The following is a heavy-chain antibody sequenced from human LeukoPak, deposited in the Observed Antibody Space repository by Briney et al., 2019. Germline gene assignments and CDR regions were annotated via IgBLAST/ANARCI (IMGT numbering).Heavy chain of an antibody. CDR1: GGSISSSIYY. V-gene: IGHV4-39*07. J-gene: IGHJ4*02. CDR2: SFNGAT. CDR3: ARGSTVITPEYDY. D-gene: IGHD4-23*01. Sequence: SETLSLTCIVSGGSISSSIYYWAWVRQPPGKGLEWIGLSFNGATQYSPSLRSRVTISIDTSKNQFSLKLSSVTAADTAVYYCARGSTVITPEYDYWGQGTLVTVSS.